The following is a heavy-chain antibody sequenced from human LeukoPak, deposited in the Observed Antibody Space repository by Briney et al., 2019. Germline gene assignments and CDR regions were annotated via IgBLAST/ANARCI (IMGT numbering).Heavy chain of an antibody. Sequence: WETLSLTCTVSGDSISDNYWSWIRQPAGKGLEWIGRIYISGSTNYNPSLMSRVTMSLDTSKNQFSLMLSSVTAADTAVYYCARGKYDSGGYYLDYWGQGTLVTVSS. CDR3: ARGKYDSGGYYLDY. V-gene: IGHV4-4*07. CDR1: GDSISDNY. J-gene: IGHJ4*02. D-gene: IGHD3-22*01. CDR2: IYISGST.